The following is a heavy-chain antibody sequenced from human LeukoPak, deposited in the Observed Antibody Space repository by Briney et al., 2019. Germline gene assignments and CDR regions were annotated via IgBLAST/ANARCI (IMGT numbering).Heavy chain of an antibody. D-gene: IGHD6-13*01. J-gene: IGHJ3*01. Sequence: PGGSLRLSCAASGFTFDDYAMHWVRQAPGKGLEWVSGISWNSGSIGYADSVKGRFTIARDNSKNSMYLQMNGLRPDDTAVYYCAKEGMVPAKYAFDVWGQGTMVTVSS. V-gene: IGHV3-9*01. CDR3: AKEGMVPAKYAFDV. CDR1: GFTFDDYA. CDR2: ISWNSGSI.